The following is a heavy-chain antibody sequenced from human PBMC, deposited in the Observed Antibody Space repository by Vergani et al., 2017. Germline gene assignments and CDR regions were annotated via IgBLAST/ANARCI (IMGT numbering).Heavy chain of an antibody. CDR3: AHARHINGYNYAGLNYYYGMDV. CDR2: IYWNDEK. CDR1: GFSLSTSGVG. J-gene: IGHJ6*02. V-gene: IGHV2-5*01. Sequence: QITLKESGPTLVKPTQTLTLTCTFSGFSLSTSGVGVGWIRQPPGKALEWLVLIYWNDEKRYSPSLKSRLTITKDTSKNQVVLTMTNMDPVDTATYYCAHARHINGYNYAGLNYYYGMDVWGQGTTVTVSS. D-gene: IGHD3-22*01.